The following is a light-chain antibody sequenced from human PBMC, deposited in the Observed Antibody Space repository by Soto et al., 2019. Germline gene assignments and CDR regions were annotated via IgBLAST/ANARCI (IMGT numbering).Light chain of an antibody. V-gene: IGLV2-23*03. J-gene: IGLJ2*01. CDR2: AGS. Sequence: QSVLTQPASVSGSPGQSITISCTGTSSDVGSYNLVSWYQQHPGKAPKLMIYAGSKRPSGVSKRFSGSKSGNTASLTISGLQDEDEADYYCCSYAGSSTFVFGGGTKLTVL. CDR1: SSDVGSYNL. CDR3: CSYAGSSTFV.